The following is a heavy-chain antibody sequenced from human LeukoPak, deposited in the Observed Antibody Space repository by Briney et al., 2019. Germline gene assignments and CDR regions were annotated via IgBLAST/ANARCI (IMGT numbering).Heavy chain of an antibody. V-gene: IGHV4-39*07. CDR2: IYYSGST. D-gene: IGHD2-2*02. Sequence: SETLSLTCTVSGGSISSSSYYWGWIRQPPGKGLEWIGSIYYSGSTYYNPSLKSRVTISVDTSKNQFSLKLSSVTAADTAVYYCARASPVPAAIQILRLYYYYMDVRGKGTTVTVSS. CDR1: GGSISSSSYY. J-gene: IGHJ6*03. CDR3: ARASPVPAAIQILRLYYYYMDV.